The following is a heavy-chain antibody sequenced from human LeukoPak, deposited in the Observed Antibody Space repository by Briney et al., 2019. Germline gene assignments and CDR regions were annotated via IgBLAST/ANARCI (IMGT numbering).Heavy chain of an antibody. J-gene: IGHJ4*02. V-gene: IGHV1-18*01. Sequence: GASVKVSCKASGYTFTSYGISWVRQAPGQGLEWMGWISAYNGNTNYAQKLQGRVTMTTDTSTSTAYMELRSLRSDDTAVYYCARVGWGYYDSSGTGDYWGQGTLVTVSS. CDR1: GYTFTSYG. CDR3: ARVGWGYYDSSGTGDY. CDR2: ISAYNGNT. D-gene: IGHD3-22*01.